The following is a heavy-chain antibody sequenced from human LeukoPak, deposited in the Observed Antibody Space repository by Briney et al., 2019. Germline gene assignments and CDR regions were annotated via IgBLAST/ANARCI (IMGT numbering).Heavy chain of an antibody. CDR1: GGSISSSSYY. Sequence: PSETLSLTCTVSGGSISSSSYYWSWIRQPPGKGLEWIGEINHSGSTNYNPSLKSRVTISVDTSKNQFSLKLSSVTAADTAVYYCARGPACSGGSCYSNYYYYYMDVWGKGTTVTVSS. D-gene: IGHD2-15*01. J-gene: IGHJ6*03. CDR3: ARGPACSGGSCYSNYYYYYMDV. CDR2: INHSGST. V-gene: IGHV4-39*07.